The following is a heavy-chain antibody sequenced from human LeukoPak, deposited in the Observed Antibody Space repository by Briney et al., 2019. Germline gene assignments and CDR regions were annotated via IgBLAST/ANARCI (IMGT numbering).Heavy chain of an antibody. CDR3: ARSLGIVATGDYYYYYMDV. J-gene: IGHJ6*03. D-gene: IGHD5-12*01. CDR1: GGTFSSYD. V-gene: IGHV1-69*06. CDR2: IIPIFGTA. Sequence: ASVKVSCEASGGTFSSYDISWVRQAPGQGLEWMGGIIPIFGTANYAQKFQGRVTITADKSTSTAYMELSSLRSEDTAVYYCARSLGIVATGDYYYYYMDVWGKGTTVTVSS.